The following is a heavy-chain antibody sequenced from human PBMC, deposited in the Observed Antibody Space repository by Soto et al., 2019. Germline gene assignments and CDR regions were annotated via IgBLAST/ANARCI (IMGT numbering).Heavy chain of an antibody. CDR2: IYHSGST. J-gene: IGHJ5*02. V-gene: IGHV4-4*02. Sequence: QVQLQESGPGLVKPSGSLSLTCAVSGGSISSSNWWSWVRQPPGKGLEWIGEIYHSGSTNYNPSRKSRVTISVDKSKNQFSLKLSSVTAADTAVYYCARDYMVRGVMRWFDPWGQGTLVTVSS. D-gene: IGHD3-10*01. CDR1: GGSISSSNW. CDR3: ARDYMVRGVMRWFDP.